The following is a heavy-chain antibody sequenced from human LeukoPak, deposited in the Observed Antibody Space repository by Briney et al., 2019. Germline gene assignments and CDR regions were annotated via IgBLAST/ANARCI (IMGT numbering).Heavy chain of an antibody. V-gene: IGHV3-33*08. CDR3: AGHADFDY. CDR2: IWYDGSNK. Sequence: GRSLRLSCAASGFTFSDSGIHWVRQAPGKGLEWVAVIWYDGSNKYYADSVKGRFTISRDNSKNTLYLQMNSLRAEDTAVYYCAGHADFDYWGQGTLVTVSS. J-gene: IGHJ4*02. CDR1: GFTFSDSG.